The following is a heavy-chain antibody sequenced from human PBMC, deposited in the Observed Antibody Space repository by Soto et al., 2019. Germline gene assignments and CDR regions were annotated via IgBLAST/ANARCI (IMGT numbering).Heavy chain of an antibody. CDR3: ARRPETMNAFDI. V-gene: IGHV4-39*01. Sequence: KTSETLSLTCTVSGGPISSSGYYWGWVRQPPGKELEWIASLYSSGGTYYSPSFRSRANISVDKSQNQFSLRLSSVTAADTAVYYCARRPETMNAFDIWGQGTMVTISS. J-gene: IGHJ3*02. CDR2: LYSSGGT. D-gene: IGHD3-22*01. CDR1: GGPISSSGYY.